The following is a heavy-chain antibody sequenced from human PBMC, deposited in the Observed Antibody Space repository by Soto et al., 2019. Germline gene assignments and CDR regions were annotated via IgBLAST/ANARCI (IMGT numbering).Heavy chain of an antibody. V-gene: IGHV3-15*01. CDR3: TTGPKADDFWSGYYTEDYYGMDV. CDR2: IKSKTDGGTT. D-gene: IGHD3-3*01. J-gene: IGHJ6*02. Sequence: PGGSLRLSCAASGFTFSNAWMSWVRQAPGKGLEWVGRIKSKTDGGTTDYAAPVKGRFTISRDDSKNTLYLQMNSLKTEDTAVYYCTTGPKADDFWSGYYTEDYYGMDVWGQGTTVTVSS. CDR1: GFTFSNAW.